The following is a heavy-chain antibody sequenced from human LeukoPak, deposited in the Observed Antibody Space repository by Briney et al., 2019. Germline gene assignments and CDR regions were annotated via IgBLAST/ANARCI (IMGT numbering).Heavy chain of an antibody. Sequence: PGGSLRLSCAASGFLFSSYAIHWVRQAPGKGLEWVAVISYDGSNKNYADSVKGRSTVSRDNSKNTLYLQMNSLRAEDTAVYYCARDRGIAVFPWGQGTLVTVSS. CDR1: GFLFSSYA. V-gene: IGHV3-30-3*01. CDR2: ISYDGSNK. CDR3: ARDRGIAVFP. J-gene: IGHJ5*02. D-gene: IGHD6-19*01.